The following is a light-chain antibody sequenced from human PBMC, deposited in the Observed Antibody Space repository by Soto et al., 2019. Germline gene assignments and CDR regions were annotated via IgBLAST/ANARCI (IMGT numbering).Light chain of an antibody. CDR1: QGISSY. Sequence: EIQMTQSPSTLSASVGDRGTITCRASQGISSYLAWYQQKPGKAPKLLIYAASTLQSGVPSRFSGSGSGTEFTLTISSLQPEDFATYYCQQLNSYPFTFGQGTRLEIK. CDR2: AAS. J-gene: IGKJ5*01. V-gene: IGKV1-9*01. CDR3: QQLNSYPFT.